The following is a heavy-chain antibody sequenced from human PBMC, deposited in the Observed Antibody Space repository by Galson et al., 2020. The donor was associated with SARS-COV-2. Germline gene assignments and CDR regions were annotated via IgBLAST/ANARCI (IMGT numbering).Heavy chain of an antibody. CDR2: NYHIGTT. D-gene: IGHD2-15*01. J-gene: IGHJ5*02. V-gene: IGHV4-31*03. CDR1: GESISSGGYY. Sequence: SETLSLTCTVSGESISSGGYYWSWIRQHPGKGLEWIGYNYHIGTTYYNPSVESRATISVDTSNNQFSLKLSSVTAADTALYYCASTEDIFLGVYNHWGQGTLVTVSS. CDR3: ASTEDIFLGVYNH.